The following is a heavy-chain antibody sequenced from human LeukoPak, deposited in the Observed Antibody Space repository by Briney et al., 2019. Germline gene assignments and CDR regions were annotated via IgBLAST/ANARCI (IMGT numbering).Heavy chain of an antibody. Sequence: PGGSLRLSCEASAFTFSSYGMHWVRQAPGKGLEWVSLISYDGKNEYYGESVKGRFTISRDNSRNTLYLQMNSLTDDDTALYYCARDLGLPVATTYYYYGMDLWGQGTTVTVFS. V-gene: IGHV3-30*03. CDR2: ISYDGKNE. J-gene: IGHJ6*02. CDR3: ARDLGLPVATTYYYYGMDL. CDR1: AFTFSSYG. D-gene: IGHD5-12*01.